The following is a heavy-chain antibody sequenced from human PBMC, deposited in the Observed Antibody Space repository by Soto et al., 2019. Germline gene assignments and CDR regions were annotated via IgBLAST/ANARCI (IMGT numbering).Heavy chain of an antibody. V-gene: IGHV3-23*01. CDR2: ISSSSSST. CDR3: AKDLESSINPHWFDH. J-gene: IGHJ5*02. CDR1: GFTFSSYS. Sequence: PGGSLRLSCAASGFTFSSYSMNWVRQAPGKGLEWVSYISSSSSSTFYADSVKGRFTISRDNSKNTLYLQMNSLRAEDTAVYYCAKDLESSINPHWFDHWGQGTLVTVSS. D-gene: IGHD1-20*01.